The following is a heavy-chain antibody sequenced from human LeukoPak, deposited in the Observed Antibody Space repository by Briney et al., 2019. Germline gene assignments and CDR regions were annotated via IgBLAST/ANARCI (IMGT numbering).Heavy chain of an antibody. V-gene: IGHV4-34*01. CDR2: INHSGST. CDR3: ARGRPFQH. CDR1: GGSFSGYY. Sequence: SETLSLTCAVYGGSFSGYYWSWIRQPPGKGLEWIGEINHSGSTNYNPSLKSRVAISVDTSKNQFSLKLGSVTAADTAVYYCARGRPFQHWGQGTLVTVSS. J-gene: IGHJ1*01.